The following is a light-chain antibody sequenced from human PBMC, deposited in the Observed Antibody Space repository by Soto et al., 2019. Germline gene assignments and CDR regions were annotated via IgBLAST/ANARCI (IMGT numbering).Light chain of an antibody. Sequence: EVVLTQSPGTLSLSLGERATLSCRASQSVGNNFLAWYQQKPGQAPRLLIYNAFNRATGIPDRFSGSGSGTDFTLTVSRLEPDDFAVYYCHQYAFSPQTFGQGTRLEIK. CDR1: QSVGNNF. J-gene: IGKJ5*01. V-gene: IGKV3-20*01. CDR2: NAF. CDR3: HQYAFSPQT.